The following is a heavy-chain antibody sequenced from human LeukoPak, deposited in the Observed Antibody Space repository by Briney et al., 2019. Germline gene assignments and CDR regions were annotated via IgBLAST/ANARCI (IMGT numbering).Heavy chain of an antibody. CDR3: ARDPTGGSYDFDY. D-gene: IGHD1-26*01. J-gene: IGHJ4*02. CDR1: GYTFTGYY. Sequence: GASVKVSCKASGYTFTGYYMHWVRQAPGQGLEWMGWINPNSGGTNYAQKFQGRVTMTRDTSISTAYMELSRLRSDDTAVCYCARDPTGGSYDFDYWGQGTLVTVSS. V-gene: IGHV1-2*02. CDR2: INPNSGGT.